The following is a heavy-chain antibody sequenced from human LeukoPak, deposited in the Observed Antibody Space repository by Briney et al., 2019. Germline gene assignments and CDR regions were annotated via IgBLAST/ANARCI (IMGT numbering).Heavy chain of an antibody. V-gene: IGHV3-33*01. CDR3: ARDLADSSDSYGVFDY. CDR2: IWYDGSNK. Sequence: GGSLRLSCAASGFTFSNYAMHWVRQAPGKGLEWVAVIWYDGSNKYYADSVKGRFTISRDNPKNTLYLHMNSLRAEDTAVYYCARDLADSSDSYGVFDYWGQGTLVTVSS. D-gene: IGHD3-22*01. CDR1: GFTFSNYA. J-gene: IGHJ4*02.